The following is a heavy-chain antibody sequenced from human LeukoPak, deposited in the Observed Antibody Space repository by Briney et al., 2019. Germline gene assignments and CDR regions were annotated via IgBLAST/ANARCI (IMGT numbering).Heavy chain of an antibody. J-gene: IGHJ5*02. D-gene: IGHD2-2*01. V-gene: IGHV3-23*01. CDR2: ISGGGGST. Sequence: GGSLRLSCAASRFTFSSYAMSWVRQAPGKGLEWVSTISGGGGSTYYADSVKGRFTISRDNSKNTLYLQMNGLRADDTAVYYCARSPTAINGYFDPWGQGTLVTVSS. CDR1: RFTFSSYA. CDR3: ARSPTAINGYFDP.